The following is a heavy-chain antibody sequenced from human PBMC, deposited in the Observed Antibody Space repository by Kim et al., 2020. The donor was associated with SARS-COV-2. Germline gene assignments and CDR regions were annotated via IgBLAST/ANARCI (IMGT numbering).Heavy chain of an antibody. Sequence: SETLSLTCTVSGGSISSSSYYWGWIRQPPGKGLEWIGRIYYSGSTYYNPSLKSRVTISVDTSKNQFSLKLSSVTAADTAVYYCARLGPYHGSGRHYFDYWGQGTLVTVSS. CDR3: ARLGPYHGSGRHYFDY. V-gene: IGHV4-39*01. CDR1: GGSISSSSYY. CDR2: IYYSGST. D-gene: IGHD3-10*01. J-gene: IGHJ4*02.